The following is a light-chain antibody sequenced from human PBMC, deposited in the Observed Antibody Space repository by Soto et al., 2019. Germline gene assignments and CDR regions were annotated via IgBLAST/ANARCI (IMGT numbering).Light chain of an antibody. CDR3: SSYTSSSTRV. CDR1: SSDVGGYNY. CDR2: NVS. Sequence: QSALTQPASVSESPGQSITISCTGTSSDVGGYNYVSWYQQHPGKAPKLMIYNVSNRPSWVSNRFSGSKSGNTASLTISGLQAEDEADYYCSSYTSSSTRVFGGGTKLTVL. V-gene: IGLV2-14*01. J-gene: IGLJ2*01.